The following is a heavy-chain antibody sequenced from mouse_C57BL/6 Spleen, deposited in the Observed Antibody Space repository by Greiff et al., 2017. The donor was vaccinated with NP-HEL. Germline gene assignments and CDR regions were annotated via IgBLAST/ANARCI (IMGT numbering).Heavy chain of an antibody. CDR1: GYAFSSYW. D-gene: IGHD2-4*01. Sequence: LQQSGASVKISCKASGYAFSSYWMNWVKQRPGKGLEWIGQIYPGDGDTNYNGKFKGKATLTADKSSSTAYMQLSSLTSEDSAVYSCARDDYDYWGQGTTLTVSS. CDR3: ARDDYDY. J-gene: IGHJ2*01. V-gene: IGHV1-80*01. CDR2: IYPGDGDT.